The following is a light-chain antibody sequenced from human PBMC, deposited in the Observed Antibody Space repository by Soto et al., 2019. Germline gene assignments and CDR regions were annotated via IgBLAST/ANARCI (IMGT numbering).Light chain of an antibody. Sequence: QSVLTQPASVSGSPGQSITISCTGTSNDVGGYNYVSWYQQHPGKAPKLMIYDVSNRPSGVSDRFSGSKSANTASLTITGLQAEDEADYYCQSHDDSLSGPLFGGGTQLTVL. J-gene: IGLJ2*01. CDR1: SNDVGGYNY. V-gene: IGLV2-14*03. CDR3: QSHDDSLSGPL. CDR2: DVS.